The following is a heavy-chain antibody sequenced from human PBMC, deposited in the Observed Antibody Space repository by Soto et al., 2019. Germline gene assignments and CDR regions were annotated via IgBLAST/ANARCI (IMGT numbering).Heavy chain of an antibody. Sequence: PGESLKISCKGSGYSFSSYWIGWVRQMPGKGLEWMGIIHPGDSNIRYSPSFQGQVTISADKSITTAYLQWSSLKASDSAIYYCARWPTGSRNSNSDQWGQGTLVTVSS. V-gene: IGHV5-51*01. J-gene: IGHJ4*02. CDR3: ARWPTGSRNSNSDQ. D-gene: IGHD4-4*01. CDR1: GYSFSSYW. CDR2: IHPGDSNI.